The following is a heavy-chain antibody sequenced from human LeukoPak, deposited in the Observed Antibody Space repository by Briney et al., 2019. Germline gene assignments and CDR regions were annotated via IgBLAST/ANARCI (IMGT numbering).Heavy chain of an antibody. CDR2: ISGSGGST. J-gene: IGHJ6*02. V-gene: IGHV3-23*01. CDR3: AKEAKQQLVGSLYYYYGMDV. CDR1: GFTFSSYA. D-gene: IGHD6-13*01. Sequence: GGSLRLSCAASGFTFSSYAMSWVRQAPGKGLEWVSAISGSGGSTYYADSVRGRLTISRDNSKNTLYLQMNSLRAEDTAVYYCAKEAKQQLVGSLYYYYGMDVWGQGTTVTVSS.